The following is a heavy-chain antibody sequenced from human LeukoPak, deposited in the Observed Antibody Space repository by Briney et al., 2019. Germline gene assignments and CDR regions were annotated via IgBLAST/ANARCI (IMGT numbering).Heavy chain of an antibody. CDR1: GGSISSYY. J-gene: IGHJ5*02. V-gene: IGHV4-4*07. D-gene: IGHD6-6*01. Sequence: PSETLSLTCTVSGGSISSYYWSWIRQPAGKGLEWIGRIYTSGSTNYNLSLKSRVTMSVDTSKNQFSLKLSSVTAADTAVYYCARDGYSSSTNWFDPWGQGTLVTVSS. CDR3: ARDGYSSSTNWFDP. CDR2: IYTSGST.